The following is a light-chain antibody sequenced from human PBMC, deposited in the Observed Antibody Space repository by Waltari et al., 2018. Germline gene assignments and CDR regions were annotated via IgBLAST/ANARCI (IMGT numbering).Light chain of an antibody. V-gene: IGKV1-5*03. J-gene: IGKJ2*01. CDR2: KAY. Sequence: DIQMTQSPSTLSASVGDTVTITCRATQSSNIWVAWYQKKPGKDPKLLLFKAYSSESGVPSRFSGSGFGTEFTLTISSLQPDDFATYYCQQYYSLSTFGQGTKLEIK. CDR1: QSSNIW. CDR3: QQYYSLST.